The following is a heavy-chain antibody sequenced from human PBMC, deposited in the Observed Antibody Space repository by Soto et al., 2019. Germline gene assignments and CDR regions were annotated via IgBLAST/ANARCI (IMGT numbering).Heavy chain of an antibody. CDR1: GFTFSSYG. V-gene: IGHV3-30*18. D-gene: IGHD3-22*01. J-gene: IGHJ4*02. Sequence: QVQVVESGGGVVQPGRSLSLSCAASGFTFSSYGMHWVRQAPGKGLEWVAVISYDGSNKFYADSVKGRFTISRDNSKNTRYLQMNSLRAEDTAVYYCAKDESLSDSSGLLFDYWGQGTLVTVSS. CDR3: AKDESLSDSSGLLFDY. CDR2: ISYDGSNK.